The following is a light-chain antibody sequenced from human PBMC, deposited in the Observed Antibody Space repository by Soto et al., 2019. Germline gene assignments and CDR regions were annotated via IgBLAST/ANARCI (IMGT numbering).Light chain of an antibody. Sequence: EIVLTQSPGTLSLSPGERATLSCRASQSVSNSYLAWYQQKPGQAPRLLIYGASSRATGIPDRFSGSGSGTGFTLTISRLETEYFAVYYCQQYGTSLWTLGQGTKVEI. CDR3: QQYGTSLWT. CDR2: GAS. J-gene: IGKJ1*01. CDR1: QSVSNSY. V-gene: IGKV3-20*01.